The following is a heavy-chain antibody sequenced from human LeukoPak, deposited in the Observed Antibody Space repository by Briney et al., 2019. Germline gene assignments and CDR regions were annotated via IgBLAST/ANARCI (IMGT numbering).Heavy chain of an antibody. CDR2: INSDGSST. Sequence: GGPLRLSCAASGFTFSSYWMHWVRQAPGKGLVWVSRINSDGSSTSYADSVKGRFTISRDNAKNTLYLQMNSLRAEDTAVYYCAREGSSWYWSFDYWGQGTLVTVSS. CDR3: AREGSSWYWSFDY. V-gene: IGHV3-74*01. CDR1: GFTFSSYW. J-gene: IGHJ4*02. D-gene: IGHD6-13*01.